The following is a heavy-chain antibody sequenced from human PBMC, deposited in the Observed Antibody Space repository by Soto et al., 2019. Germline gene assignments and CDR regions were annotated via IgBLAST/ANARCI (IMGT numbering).Heavy chain of an antibody. D-gene: IGHD5-18*01. V-gene: IGHV1-69*08. CDR1: GGTFSSYT. CDR2: IIPILGIA. CDR3: ARDYRSTAMVK. J-gene: IGHJ4*02. Sequence: QVQLVQSGAEVKKPGSSVKVSCKASGGTFSSYTISWVRQAPGQGLEWMGRIIPILGIANYAQKFQGRVTITADKSTSTAYMELSSLRSEDTAVYYCARDYRSTAMVKWGQGTLVTVSS.